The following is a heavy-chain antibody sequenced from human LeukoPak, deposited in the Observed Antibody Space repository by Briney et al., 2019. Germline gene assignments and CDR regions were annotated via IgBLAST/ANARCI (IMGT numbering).Heavy chain of an antibody. CDR2: ISGGGTTI. J-gene: IGHJ4*02. Sequence: GGSLRLSCAASGFIFSDYYMSWTRQAPGKGLEWISYISGGGTTIYYADSVKGRFTISRDNTKNSLYLHMSGLRAEDTAMYYCARDSWEMATMGLGFWGQGALVTVSS. CDR3: ARDSWEMATMGLGF. CDR1: GFIFSDYY. V-gene: IGHV3-11*01. D-gene: IGHD5-24*01.